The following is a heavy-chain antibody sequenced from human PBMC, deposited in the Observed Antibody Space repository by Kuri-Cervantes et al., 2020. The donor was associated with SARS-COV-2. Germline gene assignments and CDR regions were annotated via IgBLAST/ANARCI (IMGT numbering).Heavy chain of an antibody. CDR3: ARVRVPPYFDY. J-gene: IGHJ4*02. CDR1: GGSISSYY. V-gene: IGHV4-59*01. D-gene: IGHD1-1*01. CDR2: IYYSGST. Sequence: SETLSLTCTVSGGSISSYYWSWIRQPPGKGLEWIGYIYYSGSTNYNPSHKSRVTIPVDTSKNQFSLKLSSVTAADTAVYYCARVRVPPYFDYWGQGTLVTVSS.